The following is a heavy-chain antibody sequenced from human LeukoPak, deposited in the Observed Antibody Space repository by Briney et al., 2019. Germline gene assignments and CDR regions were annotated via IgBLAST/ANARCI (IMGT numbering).Heavy chain of an antibody. CDR2: INHSGST. CDR1: GGSFSGYY. J-gene: IGHJ4*02. D-gene: IGHD4-17*01. Sequence: PSETLSLTCAVYGGSFSGYYWSWIRQPPGKGLEWIGEINHSGSTNYNPSLKSRVTISVDTSKNQFPLKLSSVTAADTAVYYCARGGYGDYDSAIDYWGQGTLVTVSS. V-gene: IGHV4-34*01. CDR3: ARGGYGDYDSAIDY.